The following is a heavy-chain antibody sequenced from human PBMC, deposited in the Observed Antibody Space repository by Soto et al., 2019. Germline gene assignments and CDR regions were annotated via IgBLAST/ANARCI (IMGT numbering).Heavy chain of an antibody. CDR1: GGSISSGGYY. D-gene: IGHD3-22*01. CDR2: IYYSGST. Sequence: QVQLQESGPGLVKPSQTPSLTCTVSGGSISSGGYYWSWIRQHPGKGLEWIGYIYYSGSTYYNPSLKSRVTISVDPSKNQFYLKLGSVTAADMAVYYCARFTRIDSSGYWAFDIWGQGTMVTVSS. CDR3: ARFTRIDSSGYWAFDI. V-gene: IGHV4-31*03. J-gene: IGHJ3*02.